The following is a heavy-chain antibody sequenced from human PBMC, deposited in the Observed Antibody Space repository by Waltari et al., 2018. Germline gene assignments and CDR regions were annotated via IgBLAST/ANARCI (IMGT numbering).Heavy chain of an antibody. CDR1: GGTFSSYA. CDR3: ARDWGGYDILTGYYDY. V-gene: IGHV1-69*01. J-gene: IGHJ4*02. Sequence: QVQLVQSGAEVKKPGSSVKVSCKASGGTFSSYAISRVRPAPGQGLEWMGGIVPLFGTANYAQKCQGRVTMTADESTSTAYMELSSLRSEDTAVYYCARDWGGYDILTGYYDYWGQGTLVTVSS. D-gene: IGHD3-9*01. CDR2: IVPLFGTA.